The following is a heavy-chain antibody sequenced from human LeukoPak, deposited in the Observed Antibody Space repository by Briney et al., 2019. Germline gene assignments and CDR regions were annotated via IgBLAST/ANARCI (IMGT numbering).Heavy chain of an antibody. J-gene: IGHJ4*02. D-gene: IGHD3-22*01. Sequence: SETLSLTCAVSGGSISSGGYSWSWIRQPPGKGLEWIGYIYHSGSTHYNPSLKSRVTISVDRSKNQFSLKLSSVTAADTAVYYCARGDGSGYYRYFDYWGQGTLVTVSS. CDR2: IYHSGST. CDR1: GGSISSGGYS. V-gene: IGHV4-30-2*01. CDR3: ARGDGSGYYRYFDY.